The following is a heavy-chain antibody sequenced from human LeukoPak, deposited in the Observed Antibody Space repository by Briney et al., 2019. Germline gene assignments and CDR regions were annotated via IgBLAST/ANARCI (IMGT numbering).Heavy chain of an antibody. CDR1: GYTFTSYA. V-gene: IGHV1-3*01. CDR2: INAGNGNT. J-gene: IGHJ4*02. Sequence: ASVKVSCKASGYTFTSYAMHWVRQAPGQRLEWMGWINAGNGNTKYSQKFQGRVTMTRDTSTSTVYMELSSLRSEDTAVYYCARECVGWLRPDPFFDYWGQGTLVTVSS. D-gene: IGHD5-12*01. CDR3: ARECVGWLRPDPFFDY.